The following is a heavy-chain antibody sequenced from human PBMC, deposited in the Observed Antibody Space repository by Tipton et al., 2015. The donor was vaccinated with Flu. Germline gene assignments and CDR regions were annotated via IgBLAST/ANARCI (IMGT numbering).Heavy chain of an antibody. J-gene: IGHJ4*02. CDR2: ISSSGSTI. Sequence: SLRLSCAASGFTFSDYYMSWIRQAPGKGLEWVSYISSSGSTIYYADSVKGRFTISRDNAKNSLYLQMNSLRAEDTAVYYCARFNYYDSSGYLYYFDYWGQGTLVTVSS. CDR1: GFTFSDYY. V-gene: IGHV3-11*01. D-gene: IGHD3-22*01. CDR3: ARFNYYDSSGYLYYFDY.